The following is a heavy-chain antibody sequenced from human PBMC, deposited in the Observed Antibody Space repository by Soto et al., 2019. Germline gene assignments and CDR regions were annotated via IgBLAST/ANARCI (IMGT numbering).Heavy chain of an antibody. D-gene: IGHD2-2*01. V-gene: IGHV3-9*01. CDR1: GFTFDDYA. J-gene: IGHJ3*02. CDR2: ISWNSGSI. Sequence: PGGSLRLSCAASGFTFDDYAMHWVRQAPGKGLEWVSGISWNSGSIGYADSVKGRFTISRDNAKNSLYLQMNSLRAEDTALYYCAKSLCSSTSCYAPDAFDIWGQGTMVTVSS. CDR3: AKSLCSSTSCYAPDAFDI.